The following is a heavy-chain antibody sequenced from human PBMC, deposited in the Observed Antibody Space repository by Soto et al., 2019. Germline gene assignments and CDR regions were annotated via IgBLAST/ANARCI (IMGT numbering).Heavy chain of an antibody. D-gene: IGHD3-3*01. CDR1: GGSFSGYY. CDR2: INHSGST. CDR3: AREELRFLEWLKRKNWFDP. J-gene: IGHJ5*02. V-gene: IGHV4-34*01. Sequence: SETLSLTCAVYGGSFSGYYRSWIRQPPGKGLEWIGEINHSGSTNYNPSLKSRVTISVDTSKNQFSLKLSSVTAADTAVYYCAREELRFLEWLKRKNWFDPWGQGTLVTVSS.